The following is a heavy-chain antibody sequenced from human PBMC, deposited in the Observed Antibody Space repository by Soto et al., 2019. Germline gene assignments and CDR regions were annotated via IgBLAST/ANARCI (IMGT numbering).Heavy chain of an antibody. V-gene: IGHV3-21*01. J-gene: IGHJ5*02. CDR3: ARGTIVVVANWFDP. D-gene: IGHD3-22*01. Sequence: EVQLVESGGGLVKPGGSLRLSCAASGFTFSSYSMNWVRQAPGKGLEWVSSISSSSSYIYYADSVKGRFTISRDNAKNSLYLQMNSLRAKDTAVYYCARGTIVVVANWFDPWGQGTLVTVSS. CDR2: ISSSSSYI. CDR1: GFTFSSYS.